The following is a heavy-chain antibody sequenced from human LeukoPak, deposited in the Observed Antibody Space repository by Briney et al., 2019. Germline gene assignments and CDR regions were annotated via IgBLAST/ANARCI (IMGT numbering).Heavy chain of an antibody. J-gene: IGHJ3*02. CDR1: GFTFSNYA. CDR3: TRDPDRTMVRGVPIDAFDI. V-gene: IGHV3-30*04. CDR2: ISYDGSNK. D-gene: IGHD3-10*01. Sequence: GGSLRLSCAASGFTFSNYAMHWVRQAPGKGLEWVAVISYDGSNKYYADSVKGRFTISRDNSKNTVYLQMNSLKTEDTAVYYCTRDPDRTMVRGVPIDAFDIWGQGTMVTVSS.